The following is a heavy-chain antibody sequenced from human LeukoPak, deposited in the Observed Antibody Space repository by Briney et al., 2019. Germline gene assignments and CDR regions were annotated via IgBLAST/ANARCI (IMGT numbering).Heavy chain of an antibody. Sequence: PSETLSLTCTVSGGFISSGGYSWSWIRQHPGKGLEWIGYIYYSGSTYYNPSLKSRVTISVDTSKNQFSLKLSSVTAADTAVYYCARDGRNSQFDPWGQGTLVTVSS. CDR2: IYYSGST. V-gene: IGHV4-31*03. D-gene: IGHD2/OR15-2a*01. CDR3: ARDGRNSQFDP. J-gene: IGHJ5*02. CDR1: GGFISSGGYS.